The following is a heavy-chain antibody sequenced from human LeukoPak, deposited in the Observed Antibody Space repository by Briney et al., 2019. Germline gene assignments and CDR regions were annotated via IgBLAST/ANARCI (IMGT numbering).Heavy chain of an antibody. CDR3: ARHESSSWSAFDY. Sequence: GESLKISCKGSGYTFTSYWIGWVRQMPGKGLEWMGIIYPGDSDTRYSPSFQGQVTISADKSISTAYLQWSSLKASDTAMYYCARHESSSWSAFDYWGQGTLVTVSS. V-gene: IGHV5-51*01. CDR1: GYTFTSYW. D-gene: IGHD6-13*01. CDR2: IYPGDSDT. J-gene: IGHJ4*02.